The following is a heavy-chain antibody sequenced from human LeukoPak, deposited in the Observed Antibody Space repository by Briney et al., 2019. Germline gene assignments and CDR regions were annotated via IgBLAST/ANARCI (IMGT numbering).Heavy chain of an antibody. CDR2: IYSGGST. Sequence: GGSLRLSCAASGFTVSSNYMSWVRQAPGKGLEWVSVIYSGGSTYYADSVKGRFTISRDNPKNTLYLQMNSLRAEDTAVYYCARGASGSSTTGFVDYWGQGTLVTVSS. CDR1: GFTVSSNY. V-gene: IGHV3-53*01. D-gene: IGHD1-26*01. J-gene: IGHJ4*02. CDR3: ARGASGSSTTGFVDY.